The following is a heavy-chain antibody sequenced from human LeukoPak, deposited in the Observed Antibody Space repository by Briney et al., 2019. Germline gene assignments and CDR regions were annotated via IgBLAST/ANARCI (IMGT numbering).Heavy chain of an antibody. V-gene: IGHV3-21*01. Sequence: GGSLRLSCAASGFTFSSYSMNWVRQAPGKGLEWVSSISSSSSYIYYADSVKGRFTISRDNAKNSLYLQMSSLRAKDTAVYYCARTRRSRDGYNYSPPDYWGQGTLVTVSS. D-gene: IGHD5-24*01. CDR2: ISSSSSYI. J-gene: IGHJ4*02. CDR3: ARTRRSRDGYNYSPPDY. CDR1: GFTFSSYS.